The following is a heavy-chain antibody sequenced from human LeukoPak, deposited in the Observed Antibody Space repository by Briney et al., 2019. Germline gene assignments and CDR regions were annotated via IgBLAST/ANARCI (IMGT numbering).Heavy chain of an antibody. J-gene: IGHJ6*03. V-gene: IGHV1-69*06. CDR3: ARGPRITLVRGGQWYFYMDV. CDR2: IIPIFGTA. D-gene: IGHD3-10*01. Sequence: GASVKVSCKASGGTFSSYAISWVRQAPGQGLEWMGGIIPIFGTANYAQKFQGRVTITADKSMSTAYMELSSLRSEDTAVYYCARGPRITLVRGGQWYFYMDVWGKGTTVTVSS. CDR1: GGTFSSYA.